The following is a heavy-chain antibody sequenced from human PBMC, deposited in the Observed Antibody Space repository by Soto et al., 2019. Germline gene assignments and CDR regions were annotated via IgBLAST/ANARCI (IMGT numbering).Heavy chain of an antibody. J-gene: IGHJ6*02. V-gene: IGHV1-69*01. CDR2: IIPIFGTA. CDR1: GGTFSSYA. Sequence: QVQLVQSGAEVKKPGSSVKVSCKASGGTFSSYAISWVRQAPGQGLEWMGGIIPIFGTANYAQKFQGRVTITADESTSTAYMEMSSLRSEDTAVYYCARGQCSTSCFYYGMDVWGQGTTVTVSS. CDR3: ARGQCSTSCFYYGMDV. D-gene: IGHD2-2*01.